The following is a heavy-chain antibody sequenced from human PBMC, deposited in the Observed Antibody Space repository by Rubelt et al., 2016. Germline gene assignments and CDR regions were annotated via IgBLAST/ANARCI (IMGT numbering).Heavy chain of an antibody. CDR2: IYYSGST. Sequence: QLQLQESGPGLVKPSETLSLTCTVSGGSISSSSYYWGWIRQPPGKGLEWIGSIYYSGSTYYNPSLKSRVTISVDTSKNQFSLKLSSVTAADTAVYYCARGTMVRGAPDVWGQGTTVTVSS. CDR1: GGSISSSSYY. CDR3: ARGTMVRGAPDV. V-gene: IGHV4-39*07. J-gene: IGHJ6*02. D-gene: IGHD3-10*01.